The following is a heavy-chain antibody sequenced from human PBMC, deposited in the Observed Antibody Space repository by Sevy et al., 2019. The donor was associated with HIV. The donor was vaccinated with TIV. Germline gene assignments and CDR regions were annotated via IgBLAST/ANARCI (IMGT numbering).Heavy chain of an antibody. CDR3: ASQLGIGAFDI. Sequence: GGSLRLSCAASGLSVSRNYLSWVRQAPGKGLEWVSVIYAGGSTYYADSVKGRFTVSRAKAKNTLYYRMNSLRAEDTAVYYCASQLGIGAFDIWGQGTMVTVSS. D-gene: IGHD7-27*01. CDR1: GLSVSRNY. J-gene: IGHJ3*02. V-gene: IGHV3-53*01. CDR2: IYAGGST.